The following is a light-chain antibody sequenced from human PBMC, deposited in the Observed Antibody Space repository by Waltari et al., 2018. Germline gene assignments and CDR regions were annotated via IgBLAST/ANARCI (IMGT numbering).Light chain of an antibody. CDR1: SSDVGGYEY. CDR2: DVT. J-gene: IGLJ3*02. Sequence: QSALTQPASVSGSPGQSITISCTGTSSDVGGYEYVSWYQQHPGKAPKLLIYDVTKRPSGVSDRFSGSKSGKTASLTVSGLQGEDEADYSCSSYSSSGTLVFGGGTKVTVL. V-gene: IGLV2-14*01. CDR3: SSYSSSGTLV.